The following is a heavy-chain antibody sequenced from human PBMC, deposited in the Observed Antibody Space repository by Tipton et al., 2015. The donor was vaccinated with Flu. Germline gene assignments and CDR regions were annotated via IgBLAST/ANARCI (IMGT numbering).Heavy chain of an antibody. Sequence: TLSLTCTVSGGSISTGSHYWSWIRQPPGKGLEWIGYIYFTGSTNYNPSLKSRVTISVDMSKNQFSLKLTSVTAADTAVYYYARGGGSPSYWGQGTLVTVSS. CDR1: GGSISTGSHY. D-gene: IGHD2-15*01. V-gene: IGHV4-61*01. CDR2: IYFTGST. CDR3: ARGGGSPSY. J-gene: IGHJ4*02.